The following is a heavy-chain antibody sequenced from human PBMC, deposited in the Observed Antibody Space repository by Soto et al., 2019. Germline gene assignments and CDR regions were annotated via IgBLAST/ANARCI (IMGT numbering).Heavy chain of an antibody. CDR3: AREYGSSGIDY. CDR1: GGSFSGYY. Sequence: PSETLSLTCAVYGGSFSGYYWSWIRQPPGKGLEWIGEINHSGSTNYNPSLKSRVTISVDTSKNQFSLKLSSVTAADTAVYYCAREYGSSGIDYWGQGPLITVSS. CDR2: INHSGST. V-gene: IGHV4-34*01. J-gene: IGHJ4*02. D-gene: IGHD6-6*01.